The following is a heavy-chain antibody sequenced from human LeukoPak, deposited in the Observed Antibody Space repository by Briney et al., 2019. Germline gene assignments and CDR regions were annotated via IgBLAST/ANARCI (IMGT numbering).Heavy chain of an antibody. CDR2: IYSGGST. Sequence: GGSLRLSCAASGFTVSSSYMSWVRQAPGKGLEWVSVIYSGGSTFYADSVKGRFTISRDNSKNTLYLQMSSLRAEDTAVYYCARDGGCSESRVQHWGQGTLVTVSS. J-gene: IGHJ1*01. CDR3: ARDGGCSESRVQH. D-gene: IGHD3-22*01. CDR1: GFTVSSSY. V-gene: IGHV3-53*01.